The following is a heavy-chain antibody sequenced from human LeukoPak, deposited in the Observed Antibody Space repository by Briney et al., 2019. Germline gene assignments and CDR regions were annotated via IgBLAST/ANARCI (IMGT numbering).Heavy chain of an antibody. V-gene: IGHV3-23*01. D-gene: IGHD6-19*01. CDR1: GFTFSDTY. CDR2: ISGSGGST. CDR3: AKGGSGLYYYMDV. J-gene: IGHJ6*03. Sequence: GGSLRLSCAVSGFTFSDTYMTWIRQAPGKGLEWVSAISGSGGSTYYADSVKGRFTISRDNSKNTLYLQMNSLRAEDTAVYYCAKGGSGLYYYMDVWGKGTTVTISS.